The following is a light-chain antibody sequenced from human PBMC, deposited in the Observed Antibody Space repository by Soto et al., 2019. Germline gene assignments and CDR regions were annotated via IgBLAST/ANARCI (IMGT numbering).Light chain of an antibody. CDR2: AAS. J-gene: IGKJ3*01. CDR1: ETGDSNS. V-gene: IGKV3-20*01. Sequence: DIVLTQSPGTLSLSPGERATLSCRASETGDSNSLAWYQQKPGQAPRLHIYAASRRATGIPDRFSVVGSGTEFSLIISSLEPEDFAVYYCQQYGGSPSFTFGPGTKVDIK. CDR3: QQYGGSPSFT.